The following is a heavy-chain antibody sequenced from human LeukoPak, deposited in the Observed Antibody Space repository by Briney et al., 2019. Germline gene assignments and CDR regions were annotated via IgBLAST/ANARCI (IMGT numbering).Heavy chain of an antibody. Sequence: ASVKFSCKASGGTFSSYAISWVRQAPEQGLEWMGGIIPIFGTANYAQKFQGRVTITADESTSTAYMELSSLRSEDTAVYYCARALIAARPDSWFDPWGQGTLVTVSS. CDR1: GGTFSSYA. J-gene: IGHJ5*02. CDR3: ARALIAARPDSWFDP. V-gene: IGHV1-69*13. CDR2: IIPIFGTA. D-gene: IGHD6-6*01.